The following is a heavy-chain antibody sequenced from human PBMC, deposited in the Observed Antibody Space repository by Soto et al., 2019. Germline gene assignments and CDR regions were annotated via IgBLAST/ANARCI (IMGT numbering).Heavy chain of an antibody. CDR2: IDSLDSQT. V-gene: IGHV5-10-1*01. CDR1: GYRFASDW. J-gene: IGHJ5*02. Sequence: GESLKISCEGSGYRFASDWITWVRQVPCKGLEWMGRIDSLDSQTNYSASFDGHVPFSPDKSINTAFLQWSSLRASDTATYFCTSHAVITSGGVIVSHWFDPWGQGTPVTVSS. CDR3: TSHAVITSGGVIVSHWFDP. D-gene: IGHD3-16*02.